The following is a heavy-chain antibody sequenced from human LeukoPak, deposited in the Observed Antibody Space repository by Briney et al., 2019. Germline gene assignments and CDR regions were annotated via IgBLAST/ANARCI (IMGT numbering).Heavy chain of an antibody. V-gene: IGHV3-53*01. CDR2: IYSGGST. CDR1: GFTVSSNY. J-gene: IGHJ3*02. Sequence: GGSLRLPCAASGFTVSSNYMSWVRQAPGKGLEWVSVIYSGGSTYYADSVKGRFTISRDNSKNTLYLQMNSLRAEDTAVYYCARGGQYSSSWYFAFDIWGQGTMVTVSS. D-gene: IGHD6-13*01. CDR3: ARGGQYSSSWYFAFDI.